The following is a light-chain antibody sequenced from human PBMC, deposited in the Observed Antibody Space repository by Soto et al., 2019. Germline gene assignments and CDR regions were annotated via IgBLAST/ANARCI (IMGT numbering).Light chain of an antibody. J-gene: IGKJ1*01. CDR1: QSVGSN. V-gene: IGKV3-15*01. CDR3: QQYNNWPPDRT. Sequence: EIVMTQSPATLSVSPGERATLSCRASQSVGSNLAWYQQKPGQAPRLIIYVASTRATGIPARFSGSGSGTEFTLTISSLQSEDFAIYFFQQYNNWPPDRTFGQGTKVEIK. CDR2: VAS.